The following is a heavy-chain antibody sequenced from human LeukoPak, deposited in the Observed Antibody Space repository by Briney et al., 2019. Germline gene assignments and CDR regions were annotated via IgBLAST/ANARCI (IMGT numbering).Heavy chain of an antibody. V-gene: IGHV4-39*01. CDR2: IHYSGST. CDR1: GGSISSSSYY. CDR3: ARVDRTQQLAGY. Sequence: SETLSLTCTVSGGSISSSSYYWGWIRQPPGKGLEWIGSIHYSGSTYYNPSLKSRVTISVDTSKNQFSLKLSSVTAADTAVYYCARVDRTQQLAGYWGQGTLVTVSS. J-gene: IGHJ4*02. D-gene: IGHD6-13*01.